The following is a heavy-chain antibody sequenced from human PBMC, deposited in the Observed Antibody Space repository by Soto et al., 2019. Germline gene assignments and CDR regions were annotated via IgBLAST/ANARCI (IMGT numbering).Heavy chain of an antibody. CDR1: GYTFTSYG. V-gene: IGHV1-18*01. Sequence: ASVKVSCTASGYTFTSYGSSWVRQAPGQGLEWMGWISAYNGNTNYAQKLQGRVTMTTDTSTSTAYMELRSLRSDDTAVYCCAMFYGDYPQDYWGRGTLVTVSS. CDR3: AMFYGDYPQDY. CDR2: ISAYNGNT. J-gene: IGHJ4*02. D-gene: IGHD4-17*01.